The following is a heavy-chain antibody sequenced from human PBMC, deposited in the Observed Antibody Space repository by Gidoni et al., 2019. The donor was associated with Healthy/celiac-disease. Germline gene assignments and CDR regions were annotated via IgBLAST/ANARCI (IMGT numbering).Heavy chain of an antibody. CDR1: GGSISSSSYY. CDR3: ARHVDTAMVRGWFDP. V-gene: IGHV4-39*01. CDR2: IYYSGST. D-gene: IGHD5-18*01. J-gene: IGHJ5*02. Sequence: QLQLQESGPGLVKPSETLSLTCTVSGGSISSSSYYWGWIRQPPGKGLEWIGSIYYSGSTYYNPSLKSRVTISVDTSKNQFSLKLSSVTAADTAVYYCARHVDTAMVRGWFDPWGQGTLVTVSS.